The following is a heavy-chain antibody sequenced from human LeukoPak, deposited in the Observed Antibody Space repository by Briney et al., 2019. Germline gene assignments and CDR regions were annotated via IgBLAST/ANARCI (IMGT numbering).Heavy chain of an antibody. Sequence: SETLSLTCTVSGGSISSGGYYWSWIRQHPGKGLEWIGYIYYSGSTYYNPSLKSRVTISVDTSKNQFSLKLNSVTAADTAVYYCARGVYDSSGYYGFDPWGQGTLVTVSS. D-gene: IGHD3-22*01. CDR3: ARGVYDSSGYYGFDP. V-gene: IGHV4-31*02. J-gene: IGHJ5*02. CDR1: GGSISSGGYY. CDR2: IYYSGST.